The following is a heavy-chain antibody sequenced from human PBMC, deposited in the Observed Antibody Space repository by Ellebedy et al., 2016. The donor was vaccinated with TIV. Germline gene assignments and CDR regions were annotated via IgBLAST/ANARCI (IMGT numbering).Heavy chain of an antibody. CDR2: LNPNSGNT. D-gene: IGHD3-16*01. CDR1: GYAFTSYD. V-gene: IGHV1-8*01. J-gene: IGHJ6*04. Sequence: AASVKVSCKASGYAFTSYDSKSARHPPRQGLEWMGWLNPNSGNTGYAQKLQGIVTMTRDNSISTAYMELSSLTSEDTAVYYCTRDFEFMIYVNGGEYYHYALDVWGKGTTVTVAS. CDR3: TRDFEFMIYVNGGEYYHYALDV.